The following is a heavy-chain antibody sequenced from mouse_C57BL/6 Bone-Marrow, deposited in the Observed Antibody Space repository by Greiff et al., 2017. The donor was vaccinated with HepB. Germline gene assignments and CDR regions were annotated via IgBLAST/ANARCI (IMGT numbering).Heavy chain of an antibody. CDR3: ARWSTWFAY. CDR1: GYSFTGYY. CDR2: INPSTGGT. Sequence: VQLQQSGPELVKPGASVKISCKASGYSFTGYYMNWVKQSPEKSLEWIGEINPSTGGTTYTQKFKAKATLTVDKSSSTAYMQLKSLTSEDSAVYYCARWSTWFAYWGQGTLVTVSA. V-gene: IGHV1-42*01. J-gene: IGHJ3*01.